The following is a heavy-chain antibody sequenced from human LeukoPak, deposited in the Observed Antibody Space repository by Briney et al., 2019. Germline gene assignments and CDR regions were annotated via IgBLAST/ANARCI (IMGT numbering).Heavy chain of an antibody. CDR1: GYTFTSYY. J-gene: IGHJ4*02. CDR2: ISAYNGNA. CDR3: ARDLSGYYDSSGYYADY. D-gene: IGHD3-22*01. Sequence: ASVKVSCKASGYTFTSYYMHWVRQAPGQGLEWMGWISAYNGNANYAQKLQGRVTMTTDTSTSTAYMELRSLRSDDTAVYYCARDLSGYYDSSGYYADYWGQGTLVTVSS. V-gene: IGHV1-18*04.